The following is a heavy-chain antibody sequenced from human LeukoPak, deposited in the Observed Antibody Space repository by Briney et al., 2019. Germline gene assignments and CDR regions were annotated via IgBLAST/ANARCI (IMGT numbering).Heavy chain of an antibody. V-gene: IGHV1-46*01. Sequence: GASVKVSCKASGYTFTSYYMHWVRQAPGQGLEWMGIINPSGGSTSYAQKFQGRVTMTRDTSTSTVYKELSSLRSEDTAVYYCAQIVGATWAFDYWGQGTLVTVSS. CDR2: INPSGGST. CDR3: AQIVGATWAFDY. D-gene: IGHD1-26*01. CDR1: GYTFTSYY. J-gene: IGHJ4*02.